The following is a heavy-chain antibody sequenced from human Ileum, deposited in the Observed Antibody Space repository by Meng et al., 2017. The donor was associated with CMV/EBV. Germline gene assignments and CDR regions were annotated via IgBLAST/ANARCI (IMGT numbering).Heavy chain of an antibody. CDR1: GGSFSGYF. Sequence: QVQPHPWGAGLFEPSETLSLTCAVYGGSFSGYFWSWVRQPPGKGLEWIGEINHGGSANYNMSLKSRVTISIDTSKNQFSLNLRSVTAADTAVYYCAPGFRSWIGTYSSWGQGTLVTVSS. CDR2: INHGGSA. V-gene: IGHV4-34*01. CDR3: APGFRSWIGTYSS. J-gene: IGHJ4*02. D-gene: IGHD1-1*01.